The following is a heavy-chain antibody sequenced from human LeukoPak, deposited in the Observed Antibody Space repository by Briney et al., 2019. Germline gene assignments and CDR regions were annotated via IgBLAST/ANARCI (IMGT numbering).Heavy chain of an antibody. J-gene: IGHJ5*02. CDR3: ARGPPSRQNWFDP. V-gene: IGHV1-2*02. CDR2: INPNSGGT. CDR1: GYTFTGYY. Sequence: ASVKVSCKASGYTFTGYYMHWVRQAPGQGLEWMGWINPNSGGTNYAQKFQGRVTMTRDTSISTAYMELSRLRSDDTAVCYCARGPPSRQNWFDPWGQGTLVTVSS.